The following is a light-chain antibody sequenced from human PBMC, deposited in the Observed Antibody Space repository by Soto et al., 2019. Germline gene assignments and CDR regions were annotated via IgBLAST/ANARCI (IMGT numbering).Light chain of an antibody. J-gene: IGKJ5*01. V-gene: IGKV3-11*01. Sequence: EIVLTQSPAILSLSPGDTATLSCRASQTVSNYLTWYQQKPGQAPRLLIYDTSKRAAGIPARFSGSRSGTDFTLTISSLEPEDFGVYFCHQRNEFGQGTRLEIK. CDR1: QTVSNY. CDR2: DTS. CDR3: HQRNE.